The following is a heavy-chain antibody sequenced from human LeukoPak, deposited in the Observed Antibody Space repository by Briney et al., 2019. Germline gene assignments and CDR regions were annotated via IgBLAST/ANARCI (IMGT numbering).Heavy chain of an antibody. CDR1: GFTFSSYS. J-gene: IGHJ3*02. V-gene: IGHV3-21*01. CDR3: AREALLSGAFDI. Sequence: GGSLRLPCAASGFTFSSYSMNWVRQAPGKGLEWVSSISSSSSYIYYADSVKGRFTISRDNAKNSLYLQMNSLRAEDTAVYYCAREALLSGAFDIWGQGTMVTVSS. CDR2: ISSSSSYI. D-gene: IGHD6-25*01.